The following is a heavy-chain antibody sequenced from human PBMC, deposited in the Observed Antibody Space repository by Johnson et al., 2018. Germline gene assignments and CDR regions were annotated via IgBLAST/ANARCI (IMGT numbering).Heavy chain of an antibody. CDR2: IYYSGSA. V-gene: IGHV4-59*01. D-gene: IGHD2-8*01. Sequence: QVQLQESGPGLVKPSETLSLTCIVSGGSTSLYYWNWIRQPPGKGLEWIGHIYYSGSADYNPSLKSRVTLSVDTSKNPFSLSLSSVTAAATAIYFCARGTYGSRVGRMGVWGQGTTVIVSS. J-gene: IGHJ6*02. CDR3: ARGTYGSRVGRMGV. CDR1: GGSTSLYY.